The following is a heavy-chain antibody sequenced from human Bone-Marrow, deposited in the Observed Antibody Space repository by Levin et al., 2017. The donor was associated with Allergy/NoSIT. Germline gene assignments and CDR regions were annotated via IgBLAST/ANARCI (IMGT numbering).Heavy chain of an antibody. CDR3: TRGRSGWPYYEYGLDV. CDR2: IQQYGSET. D-gene: IGHD6-19*01. Sequence: GGSLRLSCAASGFTFTSFWMTWVRQAPGKGLECVANIQQYGSETFYVDSVKGRFTISRDNAKKSLFLQMDDLRAEDTGTYYCTRGRSGWPYYEYGLDVWGQGTTVTVSS. V-gene: IGHV3-7*01. CDR1: GFTFTSFW. J-gene: IGHJ6*02.